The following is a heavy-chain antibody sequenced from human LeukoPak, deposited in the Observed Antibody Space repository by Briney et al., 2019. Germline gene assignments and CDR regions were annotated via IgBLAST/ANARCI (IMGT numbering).Heavy chain of an antibody. CDR2: IYTSGST. CDR1: GGSISSGSYY. CDR3: ATAEPRGSSWYPY. V-gene: IGHV4-61*02. Sequence: SETLSLTCTVSGGSISSGSYYWRWIRQPAGKGLEWIGRIYTSGSTNYNPSLESRVTISVDTSKNQFSLKLSSVTAADTAVYYCATAEPRGSSWYPYWGQGTLITVSS. J-gene: IGHJ4*02. D-gene: IGHD6-13*01.